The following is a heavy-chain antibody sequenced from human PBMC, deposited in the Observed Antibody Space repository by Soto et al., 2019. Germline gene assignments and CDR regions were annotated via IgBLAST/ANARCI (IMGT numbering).Heavy chain of an antibody. J-gene: IGHJ6*04. CDR3: VNAPSRGDFWRLYYCGMEV. Sequence: PWGSLRLSCSASRFTFRSYAMHSGRQAPGKELEYVSAISSNGGSTDYADSVKGGFTISRDNAKNTLYFQMSSLRAEDTAVYYCVNAPSRGDFWRLYYCGMEVWGKGSTVTVAS. CDR2: ISSNGGST. D-gene: IGHD3-3*01. V-gene: IGHV3-64D*06. CDR1: RFTFRSYA.